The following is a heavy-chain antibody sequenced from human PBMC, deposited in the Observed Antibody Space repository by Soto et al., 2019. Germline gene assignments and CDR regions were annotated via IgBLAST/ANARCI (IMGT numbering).Heavy chain of an antibody. CDR1: GFTFSSYG. CDR3: AKDAAGYDILTGYYDY. J-gene: IGHJ4*02. D-gene: IGHD3-9*01. V-gene: IGHV3-30*18. CDR2: ISYDGSNK. Sequence: QVQLVESGGGVVQAGRSLRLSCAASGFTFSSYGMHWVRQAPGKGLEWVAVISYDGSNKYYADSVKGRFTISRDNSKNTLYLQMNSLRAEDTAVYYCAKDAAGYDILTGYYDYWGQGTLVTVSS.